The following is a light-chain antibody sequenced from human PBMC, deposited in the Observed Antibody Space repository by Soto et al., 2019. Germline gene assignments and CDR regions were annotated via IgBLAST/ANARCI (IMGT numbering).Light chain of an antibody. J-gene: IGKJ4*01. CDR1: QGIRNY. CDR3: QKYNSPVS. CDR2: DAS. V-gene: IGKV1-27*01. Sequence: DIQMTQSKTSLSASVGHRVTTSCRTSQGIRNYLAWYQQKPGKVPKLLIYDASTLQSGVPSRFSGSGSGTDFTLTISSLQPEDVATYYCQKYNSPVSFGGGSKV.